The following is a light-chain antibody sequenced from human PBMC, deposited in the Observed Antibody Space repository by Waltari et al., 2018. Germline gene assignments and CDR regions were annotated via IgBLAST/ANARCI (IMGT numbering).Light chain of an antibody. J-gene: IGKJ4*01. CDR1: QSVSSY. V-gene: IGKV3-11*01. CDR3: QQRGNWPKLT. CDR2: DAS. Sequence: EIVLTQSPATLSLSPGERATLSCRASQSVSSYLAWYQQKPGQAPRLLIYDASNRASCTPPRFSGSGSGTDFTLTISSLEPEDFAVYYCQQRGNWPKLTFGGGTKVEIK.